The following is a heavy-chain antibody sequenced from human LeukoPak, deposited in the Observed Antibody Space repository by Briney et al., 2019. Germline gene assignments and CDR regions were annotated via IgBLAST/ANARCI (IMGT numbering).Heavy chain of an antibody. CDR2: ISHFGST. J-gene: IGHJ4*02. Sequence: SETLSLTCAIYGGSFSGYSWTWIRQPPGKGLEWIGEISHFGSTKYIPSLESRVSLSLDTSKNQFSLKLSSVTAADTAVYYCARVRSSGWGHNFDYWGQGTLVTVSS. CDR3: ARVRSSGWGHNFDY. CDR1: GGSFSGYS. D-gene: IGHD6-19*01. V-gene: IGHV4-34*01.